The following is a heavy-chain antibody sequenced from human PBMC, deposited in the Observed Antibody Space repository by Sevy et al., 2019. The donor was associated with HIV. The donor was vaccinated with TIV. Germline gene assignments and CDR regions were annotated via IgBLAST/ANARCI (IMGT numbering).Heavy chain of an antibody. CDR2: IKQDGSEK. Sequence: GGSLRLSCVASGFTFSSYWMSWVRQAPGKGLEWVANIKQDGSEKYYVDSVKGRFTISRDNAKNSLYLQMNSLRAEDTAVYYCARAGRWLQLGYYFDYWGQGTLVTVSS. D-gene: IGHD5-12*01. CDR3: ARAGRWLQLGYYFDY. V-gene: IGHV3-7*01. CDR1: GFTFSSYW. J-gene: IGHJ4*02.